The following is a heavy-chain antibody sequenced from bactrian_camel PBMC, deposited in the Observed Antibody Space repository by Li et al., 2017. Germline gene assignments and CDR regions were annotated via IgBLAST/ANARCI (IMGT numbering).Heavy chain of an antibody. D-gene: IGHD2*01. CDR3: AAGSLGGRSLYRESYDF. V-gene: IGHV3S68*01. CDR2: IDSNGFT. Sequence: HVQLVESGGGSVQAGGSLRLSCVRSGYPPTTLGMAWFRQAPGKEREGVATIDSNGFTRYADSVQGRFTISEDNAKKILYLEMNSLRSVDTAMYYCAAGSLGGRSLYRESYDFWGQGTQVTVS. CDR1: GYPPTTLG. J-gene: IGHJ4*01.